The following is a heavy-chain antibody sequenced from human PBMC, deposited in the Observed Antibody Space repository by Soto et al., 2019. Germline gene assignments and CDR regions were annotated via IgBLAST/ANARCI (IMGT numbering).Heavy chain of an antibody. CDR2: INGGDST. D-gene: IGHD1-1*01. CDR3: ARGWTFDL. J-gene: IGHJ4*02. V-gene: IGHV3-23*01. CDR1: GFTFSSYS. Sequence: GGSLRLSCAASGFTFSSYSMSWVRQAPGKGLEWVSGINGGDSTYFADSVRGRFTTSRDNSKNTLFLQMNSLRAEDTAVYYCARGWTFDLWGQGTLVTVSS.